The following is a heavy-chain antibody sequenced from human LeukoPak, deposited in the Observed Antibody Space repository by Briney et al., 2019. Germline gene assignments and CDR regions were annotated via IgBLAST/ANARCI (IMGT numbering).Heavy chain of an antibody. CDR1: GFNFSSYA. J-gene: IGHJ4*02. D-gene: IGHD4-17*01. V-gene: IGHV3-30*04. CDR3: ARDSFRDGDYLDY. CDR2: ISYDGSNK. Sequence: SGGSLRLSCAASGFNFSSYAMHWVRQAPGKGLEWVAVISYDGSNKYYADSVKGRFTISRDNSKNTLYLQMNSLRAEDTAVYYCARDSFRDGDYLDYWGQGTLVTVSS.